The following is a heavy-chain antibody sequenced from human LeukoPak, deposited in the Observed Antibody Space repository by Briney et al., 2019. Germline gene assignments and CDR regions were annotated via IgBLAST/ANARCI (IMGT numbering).Heavy chain of an antibody. Sequence: GGSLRLSCAASGFTFSSYWMSWVRQAPGKGLEWVTNIKQDGSEKYYVDSVKGRFTISRDNAKNSLYLQMNSLRAEDTAVYYCARDSGETSYDILTGYQYWGQGTLVTVSS. CDR3: ARDSGETSYDILTGYQY. J-gene: IGHJ4*02. D-gene: IGHD3-9*01. V-gene: IGHV3-7*01. CDR2: IKQDGSEK. CDR1: GFTFSSYW.